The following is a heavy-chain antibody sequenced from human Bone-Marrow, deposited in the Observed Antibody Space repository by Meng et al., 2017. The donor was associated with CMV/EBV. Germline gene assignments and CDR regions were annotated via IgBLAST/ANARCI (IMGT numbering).Heavy chain of an antibody. J-gene: IGHJ4*02. D-gene: IGHD2-2*02. CDR3: ARDYCSSTSCYTGFDY. V-gene: IGHV3-30-3*01. CDR2: ISHDGSNK. CDR1: GFTFSTYV. Sequence: GESLKISCAASGFTFSTYVMHWVRQAPGKGLEWVAVISHDGSNKYYADSVKGRFTISRDNSKNTLYLQMNSLRAEDTAVYYCARDYCSSTSCYTGFDYWGQGTLVTVSS.